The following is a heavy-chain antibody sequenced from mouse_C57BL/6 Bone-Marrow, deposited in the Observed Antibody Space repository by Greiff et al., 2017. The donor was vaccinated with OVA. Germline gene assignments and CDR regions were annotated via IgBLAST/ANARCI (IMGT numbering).Heavy chain of an antibody. D-gene: IGHD2-1*01. CDR2: IYPRSGNT. Sequence: VQLQESGAELARPGASVKLSCKASGYTFTSYGISWVKQRTGQGLEWIGEIYPRSGNTYYNEKFKGKATLTASKSSRKAYMGLRSLTSEDYAVYCCARRRNYGNWYFDVWGTGTTVTVSS. J-gene: IGHJ1*03. V-gene: IGHV1-81*01. CDR3: ARRRNYGNWYFDV. CDR1: GYTFTSYG.